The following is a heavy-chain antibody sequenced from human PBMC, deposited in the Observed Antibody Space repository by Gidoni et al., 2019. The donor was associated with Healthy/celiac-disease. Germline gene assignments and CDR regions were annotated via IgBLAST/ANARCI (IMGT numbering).Heavy chain of an antibody. CDR3: ATTLGAHDAFDI. CDR1: GGTFSSYA. V-gene: IGHV1-69*04. D-gene: IGHD1-26*01. J-gene: IGHJ3*02. Sequence: QVQRVQSGAEVKKPGSSVKVSCKASGGTFSSYAISWVRQAPGQGLEWMGRIIPILGIANYAQKFQGRVTITADTSTSTAYLELSSLRSEDTAVYYCATTLGAHDAFDIWGQGTMVTVSS. CDR2: IIPILGIA.